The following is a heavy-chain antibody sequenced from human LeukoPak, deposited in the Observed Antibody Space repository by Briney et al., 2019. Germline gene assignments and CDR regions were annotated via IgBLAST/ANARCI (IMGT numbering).Heavy chain of an antibody. CDR2: IYPGDSDT. CDR3: ARSEALYGSSGYYYPDAFDI. V-gene: IGHV5-51*01. CDR1: GYSFTSYW. J-gene: IGHJ3*02. D-gene: IGHD3-22*01. Sequence: GESLKISCKGSGYSFTSYWIGWVRQMPGKGLEWMGIIYPGDSDTRYSPSFQGQVTISADKSISTAYLQWSSLKASDTAMYYCARSEALYGSSGYYYPDAFDIWGQGTMVTVSS.